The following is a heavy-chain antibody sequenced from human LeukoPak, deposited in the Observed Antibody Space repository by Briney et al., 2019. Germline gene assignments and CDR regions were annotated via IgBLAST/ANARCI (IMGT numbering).Heavy chain of an antibody. Sequence: GASVKVSCKASGYTFTSYAMNWVREAPGQGLEWMGWINTNTGNPTYAQGLTGRFVFSLDTSVSTAYLQISSLKAEDTAVYYCAIWYCSGGRCYSNARTFDYWVQGTRVSVSS. J-gene: IGHJ4*02. D-gene: IGHD2-15*01. V-gene: IGHV7-4-1*02. CDR3: AIWYCSGGRCYSNARTFDY. CDR2: INTNTGNP. CDR1: GYTFTSYA.